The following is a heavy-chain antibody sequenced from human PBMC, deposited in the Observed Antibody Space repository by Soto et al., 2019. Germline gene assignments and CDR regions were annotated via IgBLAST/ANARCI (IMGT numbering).Heavy chain of an antibody. D-gene: IGHD2-15*01. CDR3: ARCYCSVGSCYTCWHFEL. CDR1: GYTFNNYG. Sequence: QVQLVQSGAEVKKPGASVKVSCKASGYTFNNYGISWVRQAPGQGLEWMGWIGPYNGNTDHAQNFQGRVTMTTDTSTSKAYMERRSLRSDDTALYYCARCYCSVGSCYTCWHFELWGRGTLVTVSS. J-gene: IGHJ2*01. V-gene: IGHV1-18*01. CDR2: IGPYNGNT.